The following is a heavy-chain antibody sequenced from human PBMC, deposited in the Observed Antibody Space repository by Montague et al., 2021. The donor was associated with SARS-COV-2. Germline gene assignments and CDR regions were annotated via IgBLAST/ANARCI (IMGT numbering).Heavy chain of an antibody. CDR2: INQSESP. D-gene: IGHD3-22*01. Sequence: SETLSLTCAVYGGSFSGYYWSWIRKPPGKGLEWIGEINQSESPNSNPSLTRRVTISLDTSKNQNSLRLTSVTATDTAVYYCARGLLTIKMRVVVMAGASNWFDPWGQGTLVTVSS. V-gene: IGHV4-34*01. J-gene: IGHJ5*02. CDR1: GGSFSGYY. CDR3: ARGLLTIKMRVVVMAGASNWFDP.